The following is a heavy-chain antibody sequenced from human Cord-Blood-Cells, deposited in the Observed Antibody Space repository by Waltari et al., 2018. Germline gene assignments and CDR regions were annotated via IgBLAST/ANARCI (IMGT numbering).Heavy chain of an antibody. V-gene: IGHV4-34*01. J-gene: IGHJ6*02. CDR2: INHSGST. Sequence: QVQLQQWGAGLLKPSETLSLTCAVYGGSFSGYYWSWIRQPPGKGLEWIGEINHSGSTNYNPSLKSRVTLAVDTSKNQFSLKLSSVTAADTAVYYCASLNYYYYYGMDVWGQGTTVTVSS. CDR1: GGSFSGYY. CDR3: ASLNYYYYYGMDV.